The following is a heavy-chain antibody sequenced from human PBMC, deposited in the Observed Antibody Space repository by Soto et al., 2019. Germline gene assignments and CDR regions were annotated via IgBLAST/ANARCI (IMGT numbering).Heavy chain of an antibody. V-gene: IGHV3-23*01. J-gene: IGHJ4*02. D-gene: IGHD6-6*01. CDR2: ISVSGDNT. CDR3: AKDLGSSPPGNF. Sequence: ESGGGLVQPGGSLRLSCAASGFRFSSLAMSWVRQSPGRGLEWVSSISVSGDNTYYGDSVKGRFTISRDTSKNVLYLQMNSLRAEDMAVYYCAKDLGSSPPGNFWGQGTLVTVS. CDR1: GFRFSSLA.